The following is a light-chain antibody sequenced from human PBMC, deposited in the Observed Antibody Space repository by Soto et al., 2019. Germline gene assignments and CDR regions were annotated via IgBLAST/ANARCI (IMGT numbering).Light chain of an antibody. Sequence: DIQMTQSPPTLSASVGDRVTITCRASQSISSWLAWYQQKPGKAPKLLIYDASSLESGVPSRFSGSGSGTEFTLTISSLQPDDFATYYCQQYAITFGPGTKVDIK. CDR2: DAS. CDR3: QQYAIT. J-gene: IGKJ3*01. CDR1: QSISSW. V-gene: IGKV1-5*01.